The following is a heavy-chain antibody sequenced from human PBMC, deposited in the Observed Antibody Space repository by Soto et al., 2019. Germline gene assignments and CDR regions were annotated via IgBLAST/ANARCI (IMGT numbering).Heavy chain of an antibody. CDR2: SYYSGST. CDR1: GGSISSYY. D-gene: IGHD2-15*01. Sequence: QVQLQESGPGLVKPSETLSLTCTVSGGSISSYYWSWIRQPPGKGLEWIGYSYYSGSTNYNPSLKSRVTISVDTSKNQFSLKLSSVTAADTAVYYCARAESGGYYGMGVWGQGTTVTVSS. CDR3: ARAESGGYYGMGV. J-gene: IGHJ6*02. V-gene: IGHV4-59*08.